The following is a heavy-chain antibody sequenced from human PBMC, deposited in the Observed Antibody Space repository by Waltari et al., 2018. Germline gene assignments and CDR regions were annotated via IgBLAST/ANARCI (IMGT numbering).Heavy chain of an antibody. J-gene: IGHJ5*02. Sequence: QVQLVQSGAEVKKPGSSVQVSCKASGGTFSSYAISWRRLAPGQGLEWMGGIIPIFGTANYAQKFQGRVKITTDESTSTAYMELSSLRSEDTAVYYCAMIRQPILLGWFDPWGQGTLVTVSS. CDR2: IIPIFGTA. CDR3: AMIRQPILLGWFDP. CDR1: GGTFSSYA. D-gene: IGHD7-27*01. V-gene: IGHV1-69*05.